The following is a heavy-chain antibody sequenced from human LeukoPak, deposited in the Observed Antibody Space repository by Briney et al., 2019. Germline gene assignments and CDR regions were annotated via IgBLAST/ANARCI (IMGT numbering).Heavy chain of an antibody. V-gene: IGHV4-59*01. Sequence: PSETLSLTYTVSGGSMSGFFWTWIRQPPGRELEWIGSIYYSGSSTKYNPSLKSRVTISVDTSKSQFSLNLNSATAADTAVYYCARTSRHFYGSGTNLTPWPAGMDVWGQGTTVTVSS. D-gene: IGHD3-10*01. CDR2: IYYSGSST. CDR3: ARTSRHFYGSGTNLTPWPAGMDV. CDR1: GGSMSGFF. J-gene: IGHJ6*02.